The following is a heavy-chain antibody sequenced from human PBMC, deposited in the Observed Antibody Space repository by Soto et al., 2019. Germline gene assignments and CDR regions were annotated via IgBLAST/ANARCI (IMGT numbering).Heavy chain of an antibody. CDR1: GLPFSSYA. D-gene: IGHD2-15*01. J-gene: IGHJ6*04. CDR2: ISGSGGST. CDR3: AKDKEDDIVVVLDV. V-gene: IGHV3-23*01. Sequence: GGSLRLSCAASGLPFSSYAMSWVRQAPGKGLEWVSAISGSGGSTYYADSVKGRFTISRDNSKNTLYLQMNSLRAEDTAVYYCAKDKEDDIVVVLDVWGKGTTVTVSS.